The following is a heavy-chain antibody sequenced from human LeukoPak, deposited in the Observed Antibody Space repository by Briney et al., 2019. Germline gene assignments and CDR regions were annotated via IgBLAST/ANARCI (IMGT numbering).Heavy chain of an antibody. Sequence: ASVKVSCKASGYTFTSYDINWVRQATGQGPEWMGWMNPNGGNTGYAQKFQGRVTMTRNTSISTAYMELSSLRSEDTAVYYCASSPNDGSYYGGFDYWGQGTLVTVSS. CDR2: MNPNGGNT. CDR3: ASSPNDGSYYGGFDY. V-gene: IGHV1-8*01. J-gene: IGHJ4*02. CDR1: GYTFTSYD. D-gene: IGHD1-26*01.